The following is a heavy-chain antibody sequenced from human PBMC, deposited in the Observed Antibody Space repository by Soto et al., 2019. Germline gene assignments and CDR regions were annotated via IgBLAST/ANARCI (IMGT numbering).Heavy chain of an antibody. Sequence: GGALRLSCAAYGFTFSSYGMHWVRQAPGKGLEWVAVISYDGSNKYYADSVKGRFTISRDNSKNTLYLQMNSLRAEDTAVYYCAKRGVACTWVAYWGQGPLVTVS. CDR1: GFTFSSYG. V-gene: IGHV3-30*18. CDR2: ISYDGSNK. J-gene: IGHJ4*02. CDR3: AKRGVACTWVAY. D-gene: IGHD6-19*01.